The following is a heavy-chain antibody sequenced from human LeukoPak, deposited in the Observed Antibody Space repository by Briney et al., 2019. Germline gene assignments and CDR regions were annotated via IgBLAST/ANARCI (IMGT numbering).Heavy chain of an antibody. Sequence: PGGSLRLSCAASGFTFDDYAMHWVRQAPGKGLEWVSGISGSGGRTDYADSVKGRFTISRDNSKNTLYLQMNSLRAEDTAVYYCAKDVVGSHYYYYMDVWGKGATVTVSS. CDR1: GFTFDDYA. CDR3: AKDVVGSHYYYYMDV. CDR2: ISGSGGRT. V-gene: IGHV3-23*01. J-gene: IGHJ6*03. D-gene: IGHD3-16*01.